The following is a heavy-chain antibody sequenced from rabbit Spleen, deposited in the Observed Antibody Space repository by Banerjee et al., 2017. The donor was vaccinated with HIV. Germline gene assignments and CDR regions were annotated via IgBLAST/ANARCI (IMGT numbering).Heavy chain of an antibody. CDR3: ARDTGSSFSSYGMDL. J-gene: IGHJ6*01. V-gene: IGHV1S40*01. D-gene: IGHD8-1*01. CDR1: GLSFSSSHY. CDR2: IAGSSSGFT. Sequence: QQLVVSGGGLVKPVASLTLTRTSSGLSFSSSHYRCWGRKAPGKGLDWISCIAGSSSGFTYSATWAKGRFTCSKTSSTTVTLQMTSLTVADTASYFCARDTGSSFSSYGMDLWGQGTLVTVS.